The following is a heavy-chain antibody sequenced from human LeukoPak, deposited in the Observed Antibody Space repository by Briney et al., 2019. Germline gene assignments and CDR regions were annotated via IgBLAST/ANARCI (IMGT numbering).Heavy chain of an antibody. J-gene: IGHJ5*02. CDR3: ARGMDWNYVGWFDP. CDR2: IYSGGST. V-gene: IGHV3-53*01. D-gene: IGHD1-7*01. Sequence: PGGFLRLSCAASGFTVSSNYMSWVRQAPGKGLEWVSVIYSGGSTYYADSVKGRFTISRDNSKNTLYLQMNSLRAEDTAVYYCARGMDWNYVGWFDPWGQGTLVTVSS. CDR1: GFTVSSNY.